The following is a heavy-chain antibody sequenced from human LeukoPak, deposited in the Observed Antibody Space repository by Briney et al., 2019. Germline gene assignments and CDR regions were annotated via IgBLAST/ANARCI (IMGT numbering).Heavy chain of an antibody. D-gene: IGHD4-23*01. Sequence: ASVKVSCKASGYTFTSYYMHWVRQAPGQGLEWMGIINPSGGSTSYAQKFQGRVTMTRDTSTSTVYMELSSLRSEDTAVYYCGRVDYGGNWDNYWGQGTLVTVSS. CDR3: GRVDYGGNWDNY. J-gene: IGHJ4*02. V-gene: IGHV1-46*01. CDR1: GYTFTSYY. CDR2: INPSGGST.